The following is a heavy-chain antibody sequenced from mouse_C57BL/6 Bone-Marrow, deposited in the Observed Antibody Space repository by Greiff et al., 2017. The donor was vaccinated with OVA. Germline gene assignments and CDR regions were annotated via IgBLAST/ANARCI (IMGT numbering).Heavy chain of an antibody. J-gene: IGHJ2*01. CDR1: GYTFTDYY. V-gene: IGHV1-19*01. CDR3: ALYGSYFDY. D-gene: IGHD2-2*01. Sequence: EVQLQQSGPVLVKPGASVKMSCKASGYTFTDYYMNWVKQSHGKSLEWIGVINPYNGGTSYNQKFKGKATLTVDKSSSTAYMELNSLTSEDSAVYYCALYGSYFDYWGQGTTLTVSS. CDR2: INPYNGGT.